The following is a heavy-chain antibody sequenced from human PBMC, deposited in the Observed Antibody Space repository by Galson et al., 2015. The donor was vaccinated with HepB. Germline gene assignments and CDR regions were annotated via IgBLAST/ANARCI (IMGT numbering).Heavy chain of an antibody. J-gene: IGHJ5*02. Sequence: SLRLSCAASGFTFTNYGMHWVRQAPGKGLEWVALISYDGYNTYYADSVQGRFTISRDNSKNTLYLQMSSLRPEDTAVYYCAKERFFEWTMRAKWLDPWGQGTLVTVSS. CDR2: ISYDGYNT. D-gene: IGHD3-3*01. CDR3: AKERFFEWTMRAKWLDP. CDR1: GFTFTNYG. V-gene: IGHV3-30*18.